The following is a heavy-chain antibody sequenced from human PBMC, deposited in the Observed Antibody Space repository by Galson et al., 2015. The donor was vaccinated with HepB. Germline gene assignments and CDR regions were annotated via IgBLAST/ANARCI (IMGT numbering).Heavy chain of an antibody. CDR2: ISYDGSNK. Sequence: SLRLSCAASGFTFSSYGMHWVRQAPGKGLEWVAVISYDGSNKYYADSVKGRFTISRDNSKNTLYLQMNSLRAEDTAVYYCAKDFHYDSSSAPLKTTYYFDYWGQGTLVTVSS. CDR1: GFTFSSYG. J-gene: IGHJ4*02. CDR3: AKDFHYDSSSAPLKTTYYFDY. V-gene: IGHV3-30*18. D-gene: IGHD3-22*01.